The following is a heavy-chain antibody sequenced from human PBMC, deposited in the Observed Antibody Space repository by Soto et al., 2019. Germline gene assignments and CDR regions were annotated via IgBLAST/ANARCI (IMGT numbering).Heavy chain of an antibody. CDR2: IFSNDEK. D-gene: IGHD5-18*01. Sequence: SGPTLVNPTETLTLTCTVSGFSLSNARMGVSWIRQPPGKALEWLAHIFSNDEKSYITSLKSRLTISKDTSKSQVVLTMTNMDPVDTATYYCARTGYSYGPDYWGQGTLVTVSS. CDR3: ARTGYSYGPDY. J-gene: IGHJ4*02. CDR1: GFSLSNARMG. V-gene: IGHV2-26*01.